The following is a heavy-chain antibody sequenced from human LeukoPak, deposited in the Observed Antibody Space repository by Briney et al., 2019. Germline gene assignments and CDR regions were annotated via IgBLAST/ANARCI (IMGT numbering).Heavy chain of an antibody. Sequence: ASVQIPCKASGYSFTGYYMHWVRQPPGQGLEWMGWINPNSGGTNYAQKFQGRVTMTRDMSTSTDYLELSSLRSEDTAIYYCARDNSVDDNAWWFDPWGQRTLVTVSS. V-gene: IGHV1-2*02. D-gene: IGHD3-22*01. CDR3: ARDNSVDDNAWWFDP. J-gene: IGHJ5*02. CDR2: INPNSGGT. CDR1: GYSFTGYY.